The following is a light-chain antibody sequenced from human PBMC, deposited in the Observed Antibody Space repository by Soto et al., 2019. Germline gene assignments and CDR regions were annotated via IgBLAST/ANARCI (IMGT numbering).Light chain of an antibody. CDR3: QQYISPPFT. V-gene: IGKV3-20*01. J-gene: IGKJ3*01. CDR1: QSVYSSY. Sequence: IVLTQSPGTLSLSPGERATLSCRASQSVYSSYLAWYQQRPGQAPRLLIYGTSSRATGIPDRFSGRGSGTEFTLTISRLEPEDFAVYYCQQYISPPFTFGPGTKVDI. CDR2: GTS.